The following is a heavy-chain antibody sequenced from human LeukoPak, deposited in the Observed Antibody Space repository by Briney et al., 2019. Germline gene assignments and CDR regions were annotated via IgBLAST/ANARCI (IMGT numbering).Heavy chain of an antibody. V-gene: IGHV4-30-4*02. D-gene: IGHD2-2*03. CDR2: IYYSGST. CDR1: GGSISSGDYY. CDR3: ARVSGYCSSTSCRLYYYYGMDV. J-gene: IGHJ6*02. Sequence: SETLSLTCTVSGGSISSGDYYWSWIRQPPGKGLEWIGYIYYSGSTHYNPSLKSRVTISVDTSKNQFSLKLSSVTAADTAVYYCARVSGYCSSTSCRLYYYYGMDVWGQGTTVTVSS.